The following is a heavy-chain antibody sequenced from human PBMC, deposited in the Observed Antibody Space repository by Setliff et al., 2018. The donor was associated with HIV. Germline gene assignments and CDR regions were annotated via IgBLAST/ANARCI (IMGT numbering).Heavy chain of an antibody. CDR3: TTWDKGSVWFGELLVSPDVFDI. D-gene: IGHD3-10*01. Sequence: GGSLRLSCAASGFILRNAWMSWVRQGPGKGLEWVGRIKSKADGGTTDYAASVKGRFTISRDDSKNTLYLQMNSLKIEDTAVYYCTTWDKGSVWFGELLVSPDVFDIWGQGTLVTVSS. V-gene: IGHV3-15*01. CDR2: IKSKADGGTT. CDR1: GFILRNAW. J-gene: IGHJ3*02.